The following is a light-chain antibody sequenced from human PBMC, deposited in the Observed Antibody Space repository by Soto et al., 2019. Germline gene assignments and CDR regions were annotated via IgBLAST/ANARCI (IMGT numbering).Light chain of an antibody. J-gene: IGKJ5*01. V-gene: IGKV3-20*01. CDR2: GAS. Sequence: TQSPFSLCVSPVGIATFSCRASQSIGSSYLAWYQQKPGQAPRLLIYGASSRATGIPDRFSGGGSGTDFSLTISRLDPEDFAVYYCQQYSSSPITFGQGTRLEIK. CDR3: QQYSSSPIT. CDR1: QSIGSSY.